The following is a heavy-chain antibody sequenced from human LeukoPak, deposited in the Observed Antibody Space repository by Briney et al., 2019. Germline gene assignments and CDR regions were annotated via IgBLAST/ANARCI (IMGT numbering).Heavy chain of an antibody. Sequence: GGSLRLSCAASGFTFDDYGMSWVRQAPGKGLEWVSGINWNGGSTGYADSVKGQFTISRDNAKNSLYLQMNSLRAEDTALYYCARDPNYYYDSSGYFPFDYWGQGTLVTVSS. CDR1: GFTFDDYG. J-gene: IGHJ4*02. CDR2: INWNGGST. CDR3: ARDPNYYYDSSGYFPFDY. D-gene: IGHD3-22*01. V-gene: IGHV3-20*04.